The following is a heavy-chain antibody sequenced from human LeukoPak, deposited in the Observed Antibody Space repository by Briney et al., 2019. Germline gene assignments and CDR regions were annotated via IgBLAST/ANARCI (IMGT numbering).Heavy chain of an antibody. CDR1: GLTSKNFA. CDR2: TSGDEDST. Sequence: GGSLRLSCAASGLTSKNFAMSWVRQAPGKGLEWLAVTSGDEDSTHYADSVRGHFVISTDNSKNTSFLHMNSLRAEDTAVYYCTIDLITGFSSGWHFGYWGQGTLVTVSS. V-gene: IGHV3-23*01. D-gene: IGHD6-19*01. CDR3: TIDLITGFSSGWHFGY. J-gene: IGHJ4*02.